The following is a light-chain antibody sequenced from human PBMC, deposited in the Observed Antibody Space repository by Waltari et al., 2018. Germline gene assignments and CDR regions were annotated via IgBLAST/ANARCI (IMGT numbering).Light chain of an antibody. CDR3: QSYDSSNLWV. CDR1: TGRIARTH. CDR2: EDN. Sequence: NFMLTHPPSVSESPWKTVTISCTRRTGRIARTHVQWYQQRPGSSPTTVLYEDNQRPSGVPDRFSGSIDSSANSASLTISGLKTEDEADYYCQSYDSSNLWVFGGGTKLTVL. J-gene: IGLJ3*02. V-gene: IGLV6-57*01.